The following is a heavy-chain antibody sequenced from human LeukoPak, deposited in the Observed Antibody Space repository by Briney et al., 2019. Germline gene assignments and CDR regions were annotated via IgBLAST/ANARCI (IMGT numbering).Heavy chain of an antibody. V-gene: IGHV1-2*02. CDR1: GYTFTGYY. J-gene: IGHJ4*02. CDR2: INPNSGGT. CDR3: ARVGLSSWNWRLFDY. Sequence: ASVKVSCKASGYTFTGYYMHWVRQAPGQGLEWMGWINPNSGGTNYAQEFQGRVTMTRDTSIGTAYMELSRLRSDDTAVYYCARVGLSSWNWRLFDYWGQGTLVTVSS. D-gene: IGHD2-2*01.